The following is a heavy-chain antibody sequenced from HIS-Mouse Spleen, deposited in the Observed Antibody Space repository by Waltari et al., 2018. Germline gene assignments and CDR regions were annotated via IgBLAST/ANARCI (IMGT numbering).Heavy chain of an antibody. J-gene: IGHJ1*01. CDR1: GFTFSSYW. V-gene: IGHV3-74*01. D-gene: IGHD4-17*01. CDR3: ARDGGGDYGDYVRAPEYFQH. Sequence: EVQLVESGGGLVQPGGSLRLSCAASGFTFSSYWMHWVRQAPEKGLVWGPRIKRYGSRTRYPDPGKGPFHNPRNKAKNTLYLQMNSLGAEDTAVYYCARDGGGDYGDYVRAPEYFQHWGQGTLVTVSS. CDR2: IKRYGSRT.